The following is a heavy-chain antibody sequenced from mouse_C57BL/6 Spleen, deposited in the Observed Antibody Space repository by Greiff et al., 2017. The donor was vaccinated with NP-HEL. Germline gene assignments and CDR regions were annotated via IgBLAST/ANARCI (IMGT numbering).Heavy chain of an antibody. J-gene: IGHJ2*01. CDR3: ARPRDYYGSSYSY. V-gene: IGHV1-61*01. CDR1: GYTFTSYW. CDR2: IYPSDSET. D-gene: IGHD1-1*01. Sequence: VKLQQPGAELVRPGSSVKLSCKASGYTFTSYWMDWVKQRPGQGLEWIGNIYPSDSETHYNQKFKDKATLTVDKSSSTAYMQLSSLTSEDSAVYYCARPRDYYGSSYSYWGQGTTLTVSS.